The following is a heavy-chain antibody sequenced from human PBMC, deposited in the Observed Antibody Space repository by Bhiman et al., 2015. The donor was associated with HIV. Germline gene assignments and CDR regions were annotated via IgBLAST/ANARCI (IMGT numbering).Heavy chain of an antibody. CDR3: AKSGLFVLVVYAPDVLDI. CDR1: GFSFSSFA. J-gene: IGHJ3*02. V-gene: IGHV3-30*18. CDR2: ISYDGSNK. Sequence: QVQLVESGGGVVQPGRSLRLSCAASGFSFSSFAMHWVRQSPGKGLEWVAVISYDGSNKYYADSVKGRFTISRDNSKNMVYLQMNSLRAEDTAVYYCAKSGLFVLVVYAPDVLDIVGRRDKWSPSLQ. D-gene: IGHD2-8*02.